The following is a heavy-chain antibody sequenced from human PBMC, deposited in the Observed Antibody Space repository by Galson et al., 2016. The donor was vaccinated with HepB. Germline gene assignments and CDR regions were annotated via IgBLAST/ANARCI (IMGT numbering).Heavy chain of an antibody. CDR1: GGTFSSFA. D-gene: IGHD3-10*01. J-gene: IGHJ4*02. CDR2: IIPMFGTP. Sequence: SVKVSCTASGGTFSSFAINWVRQAPGQGLEWMGGIIPMFGTPNHAQKFRGRVTITADESTSTAYMEPSSLRSQDTAVYFCAGHTRGQYDSGRYEFHDWGQGTLVTVSS. CDR3: AGHTRGQYDSGRYEFHD. V-gene: IGHV1-69*13.